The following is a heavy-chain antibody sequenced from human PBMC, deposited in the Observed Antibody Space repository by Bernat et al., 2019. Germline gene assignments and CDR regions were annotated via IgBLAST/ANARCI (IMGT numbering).Heavy chain of an antibody. D-gene: IGHD3-9*01. CDR2: IYYSGST. CDR1: GGSICSSSYY. J-gene: IGHJ6*02. CDR3: ARHVVRRYDILTGYYGPLSYGMDV. Sequence: QLQLQESGPGQVKPSETLSLTCTVSGGSICSSSYYWGWIRQPPGKGLEWIGSIYYSGSTYYNPSLKSRVTISVDTSKNQFSLKLSSVTAADTAVYYCARHVVRRYDILTGYYGPLSYGMDVWGQGTTVTVSS. V-gene: IGHV4-39*01.